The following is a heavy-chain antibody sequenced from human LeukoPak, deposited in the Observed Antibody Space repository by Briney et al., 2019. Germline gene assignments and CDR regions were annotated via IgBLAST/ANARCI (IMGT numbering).Heavy chain of an antibody. V-gene: IGHV4-59*02. J-gene: IGHJ4*02. CDR2: IYNSGST. Sequence: SETLSLTCTVSGGSVSSYYWSWIRQPPGEGLEWIAYIYNSGSTNYDLSLKSRVTISVDTSKNQFSLKLSSVTAADTAVYYCARSQGSSGYAPLGYWGQGTLVTVSS. D-gene: IGHD3-22*01. CDR1: GGSVSSYY. CDR3: ARSQGSSGYAPLGY.